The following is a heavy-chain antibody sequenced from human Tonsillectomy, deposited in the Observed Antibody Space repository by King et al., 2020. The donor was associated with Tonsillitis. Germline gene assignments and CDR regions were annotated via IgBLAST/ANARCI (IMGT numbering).Heavy chain of an antibody. CDR2: ISGSGATK. V-gene: IGHV3-23*04. J-gene: IGHJ4*02. Sequence: VQLVESGGGLVQPGGSLRLSCAAAGFTFSSYAMSWVRQAPGKGLEWVSVISGSGATKYYADSVKGRFTISRDNSKNTLYLQRNGLRAEDTAVYYCANTYYYGSGSPSTGWGQGTLVTVSS. D-gene: IGHD3-10*01. CDR3: ANTYYYGSGSPSTG. CDR1: GFTFSSYA.